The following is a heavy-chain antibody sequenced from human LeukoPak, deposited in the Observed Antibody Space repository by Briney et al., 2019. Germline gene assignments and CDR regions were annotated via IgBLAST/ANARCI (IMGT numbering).Heavy chain of an antibody. CDR3: AKNLYCGGGSCYPSALGMDV. CDR1: GFTFTSDA. V-gene: IGHV3-23*01. D-gene: IGHD2-15*01. Sequence: GGSLRLSCVASGFTFTSDAMNWVRQAPGKGLEWVSSTVSRGTTQYADSVKGRFTVSRDTSKNTLYLQMNSLRAEDTAVYYCAKNLYCGGGSCYPSALGMDVWGQGTTVTVSS. CDR2: TVSRGTT. J-gene: IGHJ6*02.